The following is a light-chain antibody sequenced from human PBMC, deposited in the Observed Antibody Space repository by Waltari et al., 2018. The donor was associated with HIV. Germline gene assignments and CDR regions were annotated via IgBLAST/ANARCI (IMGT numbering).Light chain of an antibody. V-gene: IGLV2-14*01. Sequence: QSALTQPASVSGSLGQSITISCTGSSSDVGAYKYVSWYQPHPGKAPKLITYEVRDRPSGVPNRFSGSKSGNTASLTISGLRAEDEATYYCSSYTVTSTLIFGGGTDLTV. J-gene: IGLJ2*01. CDR2: EVR. CDR3: SSYTVTSTLI. CDR1: SSDVGAYKY.